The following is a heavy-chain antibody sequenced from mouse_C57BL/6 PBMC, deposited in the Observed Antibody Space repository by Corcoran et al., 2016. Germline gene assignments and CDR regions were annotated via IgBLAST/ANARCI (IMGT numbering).Heavy chain of an antibody. V-gene: IGHV8-12*01. CDR2: IYWDDDK. J-gene: IGHJ3*01. D-gene: IGHD2-3*01. CDR1: GFSLSTSSMG. Sequence: QVTLKESGPGRLQSSQTLSLTCSFSGFSLSTSSMGVSWIRQPSGKGLEWLAHIYWDDDKRYNPSLKSRLTISKDTSRNQVFLKITSVDTADTATYYCARRAGYDGYYPYWGQGTLVTVSA. CDR3: ARRAGYDGYYPY.